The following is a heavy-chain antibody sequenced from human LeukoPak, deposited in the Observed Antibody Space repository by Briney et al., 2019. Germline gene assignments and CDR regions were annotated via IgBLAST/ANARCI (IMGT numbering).Heavy chain of an antibody. CDR2: INSDGSTT. J-gene: IGHJ4*02. D-gene: IGHD3-3*01. V-gene: IGHV3-74*01. CDR3: ARGVITIFGVVIIPYYFDY. CDR1: GLTFRTYW. Sequence: PGGSLRLSCAASGLTFRTYWMRWVRQAPGKGLVWVSRINSDGSTTNYADSVKGRFTISRDNSKNTLYLQMNSLRAEDTAVYYCARGVITIFGVVIIPYYFDYWGQGTLVTVSS.